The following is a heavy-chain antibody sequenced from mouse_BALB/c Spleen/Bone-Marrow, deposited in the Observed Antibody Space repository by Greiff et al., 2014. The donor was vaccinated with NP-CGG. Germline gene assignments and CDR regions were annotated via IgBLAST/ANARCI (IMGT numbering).Heavy chain of an antibody. CDR2: IYPGDGST. J-gene: IGHJ2*01. V-gene: IGHV1S56*01. CDR1: GYTFTSYF. Sequence: VQVVESGPELVKTGASVKMSCKASGYTFTSYFIHWVKQRPGQGLEWIGWIYPGDGSTNYNEKFKGKTTLTADKSSSTAYMLLSSLTSEDSAIYFCARGAPYYFDYWGQGTILTVSS. CDR3: ARGAPYYFDY. D-gene: IGHD3-1*01.